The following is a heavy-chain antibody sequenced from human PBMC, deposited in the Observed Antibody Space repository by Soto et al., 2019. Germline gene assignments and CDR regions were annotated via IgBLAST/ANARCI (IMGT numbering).Heavy chain of an antibody. D-gene: IGHD4-4*01. CDR2: IWYDGSNK. Sequence: GGSLRLSCAASGFTFSSYGMHWVRQAPGKGLEWVAVIWYDGSNKYYADSVKGRFTISRDNSKNTLYLQMNSLRAEDTAVYYCARGHMTTVTTTPVGYYGMDVWGQGTTVTVSS. V-gene: IGHV3-33*01. J-gene: IGHJ6*02. CDR1: GFTFSSYG. CDR3: ARGHMTTVTTTPVGYYGMDV.